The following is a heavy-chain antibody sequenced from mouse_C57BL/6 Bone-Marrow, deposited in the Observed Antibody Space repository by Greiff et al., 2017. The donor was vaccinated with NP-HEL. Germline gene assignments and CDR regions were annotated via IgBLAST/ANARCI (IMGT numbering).Heavy chain of an antibody. V-gene: IGHV8-8*01. CDR1: GFSLSTFGMG. Sequence: QVTLKESGPGILQPSQTLSLTCSFSGFSLSTFGMGVGWIRQPSGKGLEWLAHIWWDDDKYYNPALKSWLTISKDTSKNQVFLKIANVDTAYTATYYCARIAFYDYDGYYYAMDYWGQGTSVTVSS. CDR2: IWWDDDK. CDR3: ARIAFYDYDGYYYAMDY. J-gene: IGHJ4*01. D-gene: IGHD2-4*01.